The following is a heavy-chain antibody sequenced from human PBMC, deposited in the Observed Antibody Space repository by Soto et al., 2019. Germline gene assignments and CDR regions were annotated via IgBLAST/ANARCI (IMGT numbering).Heavy chain of an antibody. CDR1: GTSISSGGYF. D-gene: IGHD5-18*01. V-gene: IGHV4-31*03. Sequence: QVQLQESGPGLVKSSQTLSLACSVSGTSISSGGYFWSWIRQLPGKGLEWLGYIHYSGSTYYNPSVKTRVVMSMDKSKNDFYLRLNSVTAADTAVYYSARGFVETAMAFDYWGQGALVTVSS. CDR3: ARGFVETAMAFDY. CDR2: IHYSGST. J-gene: IGHJ4*02.